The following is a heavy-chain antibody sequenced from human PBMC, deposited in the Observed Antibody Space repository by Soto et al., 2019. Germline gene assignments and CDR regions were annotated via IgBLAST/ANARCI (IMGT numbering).Heavy chain of an antibody. CDR2: ISGSGNNT. J-gene: IGHJ4*02. Sequence: EVQLLESGGGLVQPGGSLRLSCVGSGFPFSNYAMTWVRQAPGKGLEWVSVISGSGNNTYQADAVKGRFTISRDNSKNPLYLQMSSLRAEDSAVYFCAKVTVPFLEWVARYYVAYWGQGNRVTVSS. V-gene: IGHV3-23*01. CDR3: AKVTVPFLEWVARYYVAY. D-gene: IGHD3-3*02. CDR1: GFPFSNYA.